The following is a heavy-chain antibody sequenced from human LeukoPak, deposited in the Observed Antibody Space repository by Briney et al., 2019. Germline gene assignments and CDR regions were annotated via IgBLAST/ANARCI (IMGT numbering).Heavy chain of an antibody. CDR3: ASLTMHIVAEPHLPLASFPLDY. D-gene: IGHD2-21*01. J-gene: IGHJ4*02. Sequence: GASVKVSCKVSGYTLTELSMHWVRQAPGKGLEWMGGFDPEDGETIYAQKFQGRVTMTEDTSTDTAYMELSSLRSEDTAVCYCASLTMHIVAEPHLPLASFPLDYWGQGTLVTVSS. CDR1: GYTLTELS. CDR2: FDPEDGET. V-gene: IGHV1-24*01.